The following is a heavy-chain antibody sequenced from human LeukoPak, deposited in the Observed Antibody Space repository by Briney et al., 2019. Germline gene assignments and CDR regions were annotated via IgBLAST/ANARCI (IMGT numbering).Heavy chain of an antibody. J-gene: IGHJ5*02. CDR3: GKVESVYCSGVNCCFNWFDT. D-gene: IGHD2-15*01. V-gene: IGHV1-69*13. CDR1: GGTFTSYA. CDR2: IIPIFGTT. Sequence: ASVTVSCKASGGTFTSYAISWVRQAPGQGLEWMGGIIPIFGTTNYAQTFQDRVTITADDPPSTVYLELSSLRSEDTAVYYCGKVESVYCSGVNCCFNWFDTWGQGTLVTVSS.